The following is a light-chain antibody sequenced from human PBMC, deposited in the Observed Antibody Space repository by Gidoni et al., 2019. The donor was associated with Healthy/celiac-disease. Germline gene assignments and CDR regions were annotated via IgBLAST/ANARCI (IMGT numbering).Light chain of an antibody. V-gene: IGKV1-39*01. J-gene: IGKJ2*01. CDR2: AAS. CDR1: QSISSY. CDR3: QQSYSTPNT. Sequence: DIQMTQSPSSLSASVGDRVTITCRASQSISSYLNWYQQKPGKAPKLLIDAASSLQSGVPSRFSGSGSGTDFTLTISSLLPEDFATYYCQQSYSTPNTFGQGTKLEIK.